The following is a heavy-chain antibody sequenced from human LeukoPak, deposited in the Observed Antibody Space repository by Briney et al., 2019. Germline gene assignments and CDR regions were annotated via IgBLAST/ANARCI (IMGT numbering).Heavy chain of an antibody. CDR2: IKSKTDGGTT. CDR1: GFTFNKAW. V-gene: IGHV3-15*01. D-gene: IGHD3-22*01. Sequence: GGSLRLSCAASGFTFNKAWMSWVRQAPGRGLEWVGRIKSKTDGGTTDYAAPVKGRFTISRDDSKNTLYLQMNSLKTEDTAVYFCTTFVYYYDSSGYPTYYWGQGTLVTVSS. CDR3: TTFVYYYDSSGYPTYY. J-gene: IGHJ4*02.